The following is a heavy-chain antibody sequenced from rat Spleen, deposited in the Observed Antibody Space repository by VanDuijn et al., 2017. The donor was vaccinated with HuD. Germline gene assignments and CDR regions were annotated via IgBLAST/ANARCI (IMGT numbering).Heavy chain of an antibody. J-gene: IGHJ3*01. CDR2: ISHDGSST. CDR3: TAHGNRVSRFAY. Sequence: EVQLVESDGGLVQPGRSLKLSCAASGFTFSDYYMAWVRQAPTKGLEWVATISHDGSSTYYRDSVRGRFTISRDNAKSTLYLQMDSLRSEDTATYYCTAHGNRVSRFAYWGQGTLVTVSS. CDR1: GFTFSDYY. V-gene: IGHV5-29*01. D-gene: IGHD1-4*01.